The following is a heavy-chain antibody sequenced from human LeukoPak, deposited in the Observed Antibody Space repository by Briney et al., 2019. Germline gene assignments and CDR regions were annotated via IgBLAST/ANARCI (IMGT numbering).Heavy chain of an antibody. CDR1: GFTFSSYG. CDR2: ISYDGSNK. V-gene: IGHV3-30*18. Sequence: PGRSLRLSCAASGFTFSSYGMHWVRQAPGKGLEWVAVISYDGSNKYYADSVKGRFTISRDNSKNTLYLQMNSLRAEDTAVYYCAKDNGSSRYSYYFDYWGQGTLVTVSS. D-gene: IGHD6-13*01. CDR3: AKDNGSSRYSYYFDY. J-gene: IGHJ4*02.